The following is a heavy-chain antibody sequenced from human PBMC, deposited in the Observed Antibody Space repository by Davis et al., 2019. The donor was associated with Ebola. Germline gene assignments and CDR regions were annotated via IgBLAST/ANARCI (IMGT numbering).Heavy chain of an antibody. V-gene: IGHV3-23*01. Sequence: PGGSLRLSCVASGFVFGNYAMHWVRQAPGKGLEWVSAISGSGGSTYYADSVKGRFTISRDNSKNTLYLQMNSLRAEDTAVYYCANYVAFDIWGQGTMVTVSS. CDR3: ANYVAFDI. D-gene: IGHD3-16*01. CDR1: GFVFGNYA. J-gene: IGHJ3*02. CDR2: ISGSGGST.